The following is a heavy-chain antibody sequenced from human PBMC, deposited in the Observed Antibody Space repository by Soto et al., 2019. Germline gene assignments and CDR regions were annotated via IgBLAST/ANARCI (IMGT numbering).Heavy chain of an antibody. D-gene: IGHD1-20*01. CDR3: ARHSFVLETVYNCGYYYGMDA. CDR1: GYSFTSYW. Sequence: PGESLKISCKGSGYSFTSYWIGWVRQLPGKGLEWMGIIYPGDSDTRYSPSFQGQVTISADKSISTAYLQWSSLKASDTAMYYCARHSFVLETVYNCGYYYGMDAWGQGTTVAVSS. J-gene: IGHJ6*02. V-gene: IGHV5-51*01. CDR2: IYPGDSDT.